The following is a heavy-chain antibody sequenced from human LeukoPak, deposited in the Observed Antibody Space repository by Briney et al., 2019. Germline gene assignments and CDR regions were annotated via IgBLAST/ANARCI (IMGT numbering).Heavy chain of an antibody. D-gene: IGHD3-10*01. Sequence: GESLKISCKGSGYNFYTYWIGWVRQMPGKGPEWMGIIYPGDSQTRYSPSFQGQVTISADKSISTAYLQWNSLKASDTAMYYCAKIWFGELAGIQHWGQGTLVTVSS. J-gene: IGHJ1*01. CDR1: GYNFYTYW. CDR2: IYPGDSQT. V-gene: IGHV5-51*01. CDR3: AKIWFGELAGIQH.